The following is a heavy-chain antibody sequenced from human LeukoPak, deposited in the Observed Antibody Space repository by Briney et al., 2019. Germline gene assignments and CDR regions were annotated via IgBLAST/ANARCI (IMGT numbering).Heavy chain of an antibody. J-gene: IGHJ3*02. Sequence: PGGSLRLSCAASGFTFSSYEMNWVRQAPGKGLEWVSYMSSSGGTIYYADSVKGRFTISRDNAKNSLYLQMNSLRAEDTAVYYCARDPVDIWGQGTMVTVSS. CDR1: GFTFSSYE. CDR3: ARDPVDI. CDR2: MSSSGGTI. V-gene: IGHV3-48*03.